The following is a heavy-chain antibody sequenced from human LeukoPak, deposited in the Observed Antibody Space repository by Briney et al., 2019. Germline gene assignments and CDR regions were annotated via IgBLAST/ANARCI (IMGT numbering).Heavy chain of an antibody. J-gene: IGHJ4*02. CDR1: GFTFDDYA. CDR3: AKDIALGYGSGSYSPSFDY. V-gene: IGHV3-43D*03. D-gene: IGHD3-10*01. CDR2: ISWDGGST. Sequence: GGSLRLSCAASGFTFDDYAMHWVRQAPGKGLEWVSLISWDGGSTYYADSVKGRFTISRDNSKNSLYLQMNSLRAEDTALYYCAKDIALGYGSGSYSPSFDYWGQGTLVTVSS.